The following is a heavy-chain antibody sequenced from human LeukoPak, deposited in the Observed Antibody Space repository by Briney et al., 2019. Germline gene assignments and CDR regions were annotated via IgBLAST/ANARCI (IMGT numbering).Heavy chain of an antibody. CDR2: IISNGGST. CDR1: GFTFSSYS. Sequence: GGSLRLSCAASGFTFSSYSMHWVRQAPGKGLESVSAIISNGGSTYYAHSVKGRFTISRDNSKNTLYLQMGSLRVEDMAVYYCARVRMGATVSDFYYYYMDVWGKGTTVTVSS. D-gene: IGHD1-26*01. CDR3: ARVRMGATVSDFYYYYMDV. V-gene: IGHV3-64*01. J-gene: IGHJ6*03.